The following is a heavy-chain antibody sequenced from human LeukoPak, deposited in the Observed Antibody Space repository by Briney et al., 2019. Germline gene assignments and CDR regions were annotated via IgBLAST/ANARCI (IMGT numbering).Heavy chain of an antibody. V-gene: IGHV4-59*08. Sequence: SETLSLTCTVSGGSISSYYWSWIRQPPGKGLEWIGNIYYSGSTNYNPSLKSRVTISVDTSKNQFSLKLSSVTAADTAVYYCARRQDTYYYGSGSYWDWGQGTLVTVSS. D-gene: IGHD3-10*01. CDR3: ARRQDTYYYGSGSYWD. CDR2: IYYSGST. CDR1: GGSISSYY. J-gene: IGHJ4*02.